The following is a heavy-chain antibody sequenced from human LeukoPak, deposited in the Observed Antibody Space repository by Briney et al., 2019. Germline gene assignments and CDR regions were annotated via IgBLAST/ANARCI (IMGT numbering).Heavy chain of an antibody. CDR1: GFTFSSYG. V-gene: IGHV3-30*18. Sequence: GGSLRLSCAASGFTFSSYGMHWVRQAPGKGLEWVAVILYVGSNKYYADSVKGRFTTSRDNSKNTLYLQMNSLRAEGTAVYYCAKDHYYGSGSFQNGFDYWGQGTLVTVSS. CDR2: ILYVGSNK. D-gene: IGHD3-10*01. J-gene: IGHJ4*02. CDR3: AKDHYYGSGSFQNGFDY.